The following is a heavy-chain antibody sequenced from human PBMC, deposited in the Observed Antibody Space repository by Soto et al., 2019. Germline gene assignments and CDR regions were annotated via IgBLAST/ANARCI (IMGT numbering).Heavy chain of an antibody. J-gene: IGHJ6*02. CDR2: INAGNGNT. D-gene: IGHD2-2*01. Sequence: GASVKVSCKASGYTLTSYAMHWVRQAPGQRLEWMGWINAGNGNTKYSQKFQGRVTITRDTSASTAYMELSSLRSEDTAVYYCARDRGVCSSTSCHLYYYYGMDVWGQGTTVTVSS. V-gene: IGHV1-3*01. CDR3: ARDRGVCSSTSCHLYYYYGMDV. CDR1: GYTLTSYA.